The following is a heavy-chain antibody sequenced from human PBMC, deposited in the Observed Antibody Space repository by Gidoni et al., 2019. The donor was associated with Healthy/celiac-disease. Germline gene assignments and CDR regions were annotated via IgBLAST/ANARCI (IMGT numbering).Heavy chain of an antibody. Sequence: EVQLLESGGGLVQPGGSLRLSCSASGFSFSSYAMRWVRQAPGKGLEGVSAISGSGGSTYYADSVKGRFTISRDNSKNTLYLQMNSLRAEDTAVYYCAKDSTTTGTFWGQGTLVTVSS. D-gene: IGHD1-1*01. CDR3: AKDSTTTGTF. CDR2: ISGSGGST. CDR1: GFSFSSYA. J-gene: IGHJ4*02. V-gene: IGHV3-23*01.